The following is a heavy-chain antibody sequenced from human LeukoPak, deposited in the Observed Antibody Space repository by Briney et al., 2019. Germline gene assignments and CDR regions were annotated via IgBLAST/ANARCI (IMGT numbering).Heavy chain of an antibody. CDR2: IIPIFGTA. CDR3: AREGSSETREY. CDR1: GGTFSSYA. J-gene: IGHJ4*02. D-gene: IGHD6-19*01. Sequence: ASVKVSCKASGGTFSSYAISWVRQAPGQGLEWMGGIIPIFGTANYAQKFQGRVTITADESTGTAYMELSSLRSEDTAVYYCAREGSSETREYWGQGTLVTVSS. V-gene: IGHV1-69*13.